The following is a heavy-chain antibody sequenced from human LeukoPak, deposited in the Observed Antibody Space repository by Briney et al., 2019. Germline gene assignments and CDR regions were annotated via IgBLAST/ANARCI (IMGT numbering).Heavy chain of an antibody. CDR1: GYTFTNYY. CDR3: ARAAYGDYYYYYMDV. CDR2: SNPSGDST. J-gene: IGHJ6*03. V-gene: IGHV1-46*01. D-gene: IGHD3-10*01. Sequence: ASVKVSCKASGYTFTNYYIHWVRQAPGHGLEWMGISNPSGDSTNYAQKFQGRVTMTRDTSISTAYMELSSLRSEDTAVYYCARAAYGDYYYYYMDVWGKGTTVTVSS.